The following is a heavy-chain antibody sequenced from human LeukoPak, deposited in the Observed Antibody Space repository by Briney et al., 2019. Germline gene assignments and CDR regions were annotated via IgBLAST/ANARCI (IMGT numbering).Heavy chain of an antibody. CDR3: ATIDYGAFDI. D-gene: IGHD4-17*01. CDR1: GFTFSSYS. Sequence: GGSLRLSCAASGFTFSSYSMNWVRQAPGKGLEWVASISSSSSYIYYADSVKGRFTISRDNAKNSLYLQMNSLRAEDTALYYCATIDYGAFDIWGQGTMVSVSS. V-gene: IGHV3-21*04. J-gene: IGHJ3*02. CDR2: ISSSSSYI.